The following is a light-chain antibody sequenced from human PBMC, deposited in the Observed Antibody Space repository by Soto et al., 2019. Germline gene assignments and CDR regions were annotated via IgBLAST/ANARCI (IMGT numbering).Light chain of an antibody. J-gene: IGKJ1*01. CDR1: QGISSY. Sequence: AIRMTQSPSSLSASTGDIVTITFRASQGISSYLAWYQQKPGKAPKLLIYAASTLQSGVPSRFSGSGSGTEFTLTISSLQPGDFATYYCQHYNTYPWTFGQGTKVDI. CDR2: AAS. CDR3: QHYNTYPWT. V-gene: IGKV1-8*01.